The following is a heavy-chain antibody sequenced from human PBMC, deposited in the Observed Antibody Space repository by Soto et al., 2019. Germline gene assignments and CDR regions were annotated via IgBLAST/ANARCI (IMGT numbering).Heavy chain of an antibody. Sequence: ASVKVSCKASGGTFSRDAISWVRQAPGQGLEWMGGIIPMFGTAKYVQKFQGRLTITADESTTTAYMELRSLRSDDTAVYYCARGVVVVAASQLGWFDPWGQGTLVTSPQ. J-gene: IGHJ5*02. CDR1: GGTFSRDA. CDR2: IIPMFGTA. D-gene: IGHD2-15*01. V-gene: IGHV1-69*13. CDR3: ARGVVVVAASQLGWFDP.